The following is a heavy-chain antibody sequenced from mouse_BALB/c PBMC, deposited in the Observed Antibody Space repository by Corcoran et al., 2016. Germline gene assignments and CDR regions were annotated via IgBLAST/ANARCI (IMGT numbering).Heavy chain of an antibody. CDR1: GYSFTGYY. Sequence: EVQLQQSGPELVKPGASVKISCKASGYSFTGYYMLWVKQSHVKSLEWIGRINPYNGATSYNQNFKDKASLTVDKSSSTAYMELHSLTSEDSAVYYCARGRRYFDYWGQGTTLTVSS. V-gene: IGHV1-26*01. CDR2: INPYNGAT. CDR3: ARGRRYFDY. J-gene: IGHJ2*01.